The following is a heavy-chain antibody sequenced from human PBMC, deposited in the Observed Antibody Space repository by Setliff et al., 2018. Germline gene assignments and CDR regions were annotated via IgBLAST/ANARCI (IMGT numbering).Heavy chain of an antibody. J-gene: IGHJ4*02. V-gene: IGHV3-9*01. CDR3: ARDPHFDS. Sequence: PGGSLRLSCAASGFTFDDYAMHWVRQAPGKGLEWVSGISWNSGSIGYADSVKGRFTISRDNAKNTLYLQMNSLGAEDTAVYFCARDPHFDSWGQGTLVTVSS. CDR1: GFTFDDYA. CDR2: ISWNSGSI.